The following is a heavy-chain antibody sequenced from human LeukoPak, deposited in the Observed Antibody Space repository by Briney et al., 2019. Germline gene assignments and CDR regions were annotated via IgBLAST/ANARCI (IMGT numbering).Heavy chain of an antibody. J-gene: IGHJ4*02. D-gene: IGHD3-9*01. CDR2: IYDNGST. CDR3: ARDHYDILTGFYSY. V-gene: IGHV4-34*01. CDR1: GGSFSGYY. Sequence: ASETLSLTCAVYGGSFSGYYWSWIRQPPGKGLEWIGEIYDNGSTNYKPSLKSRVTVSVDKSKNQFSLKLTSVTAADTAVYYCARDHYDILTGFYSYWGQGTLVTVSS.